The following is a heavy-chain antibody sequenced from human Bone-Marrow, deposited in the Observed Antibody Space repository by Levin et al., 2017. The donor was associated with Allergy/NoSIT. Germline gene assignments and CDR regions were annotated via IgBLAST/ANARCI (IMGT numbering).Heavy chain of an antibody. J-gene: IGHJ4*02. CDR1: GFTFSSYG. V-gene: IGHV3-23*01. CDR2: ISGFGGST. Sequence: GGSLRLSCAASGFTFSSYGMSWVRQAPGKGLEWVSSISGFGGSTDYADSAKGRFTISRDKSTNTLYLQMNSLRVEDTAVYYCAKYGDTAMAWCYFDSWGQGTLVTVSA. CDR3: AKYGDTAMAWCYFDS. D-gene: IGHD5-18*01.